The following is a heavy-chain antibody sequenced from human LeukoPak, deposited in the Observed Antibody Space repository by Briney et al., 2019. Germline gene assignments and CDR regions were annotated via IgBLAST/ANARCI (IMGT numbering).Heavy chain of an antibody. D-gene: IGHD2-2*01. J-gene: IGHJ4*02. V-gene: IGHV3-23*01. CDR1: GFTFSSYA. CDR2: ISGSGGST. Sequence: GGSLRLSCAASGFTFSSYAMSWVRQAPGKGLEWVSAISGSGGSTYYADSVKGRFTISRDNSKNTLYLQMNSLRAEDTAVYYCAKDFDYCSSTSCYGGYFDYWGQGTLVTVSS. CDR3: AKDFDYCSSTSCYGGYFDY.